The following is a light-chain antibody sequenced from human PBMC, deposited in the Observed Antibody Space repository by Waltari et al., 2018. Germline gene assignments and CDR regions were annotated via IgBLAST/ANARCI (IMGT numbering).Light chain of an antibody. CDR1: QGVSRS. CDR2: GAS. J-gene: IGKJ1*01. V-gene: IGKV3-20*01. Sequence: IVLTQSPVTLSLSPGERATLSCRTSQGVSRSLAWYQQKPGQAPKLLIYGASNRATGIPDRFTGSGSGTDFSLTISSLEPEDFAIYFCQHYVRLPATFGQGTKVEIK. CDR3: QHYVRLPAT.